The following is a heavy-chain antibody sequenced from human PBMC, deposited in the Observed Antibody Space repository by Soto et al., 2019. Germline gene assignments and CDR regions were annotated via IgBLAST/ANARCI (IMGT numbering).Heavy chain of an antibody. J-gene: IGHJ4*02. V-gene: IGHV1-69*13. CDR1: GGTFSSYA. CDR2: IIPIFGTA. CDR3: AKSITARPFDY. D-gene: IGHD6-6*01. Sequence: GASVKVSCKASGGTFSSYAISWVRQAPGQGLEWMGGIIPIFGTANYAQKFQGRVTITADESTSTAYMELSSLRAEDTAVYYCAKSITARPFDYWGQGALVTVSS.